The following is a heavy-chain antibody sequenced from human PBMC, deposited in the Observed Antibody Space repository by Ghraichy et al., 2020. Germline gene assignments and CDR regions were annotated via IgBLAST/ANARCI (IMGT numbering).Heavy chain of an antibody. D-gene: IGHD3-3*01. Sequence: GGSLRLSCTASGFTFNNYNMNWVRQAPGKGLEWVSYISSSSVTIYYGDSVRGRFTISRDNAKNSLFLQMHSLRDEDTAVYYCARRSDVDTGFSNYFGMDVWGQGTTVTVSS. V-gene: IGHV3-48*02. J-gene: IGHJ6*02. CDR2: ISSSSVTI. CDR3: ARRSDVDTGFSNYFGMDV. CDR1: GFTFNNYN.